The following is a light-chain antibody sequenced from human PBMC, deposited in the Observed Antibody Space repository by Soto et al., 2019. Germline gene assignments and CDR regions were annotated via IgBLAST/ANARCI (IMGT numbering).Light chain of an antibody. V-gene: IGKV1-39*01. Sequence: DIPMTQSPSSLSASVGDRVTITCRASQSISSYLNWYQQKPGKAPKLLIYAASSLQSGVPSRLSGSGSWTVFSLTISSLQPEDFATYYCQQSYSTPPLTFGGWTKVEMK. CDR2: AAS. CDR3: QQSYSTPPLT. CDR1: QSISSY. J-gene: IGKJ4*01.